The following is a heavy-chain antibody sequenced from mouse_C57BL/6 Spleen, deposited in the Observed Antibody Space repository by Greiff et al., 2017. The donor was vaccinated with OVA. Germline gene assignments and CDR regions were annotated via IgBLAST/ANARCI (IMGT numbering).Heavy chain of an antibody. CDR1: GYTFTSYW. J-gene: IGHJ3*01. D-gene: IGHD1-1*01. Sequence: QVQLQQSGAELVMPGASVKLSCKASGYTFTSYWMHWVKQRPGQGLEWIGEIDPSDSYTNYNQKFKGKSTLTVDKSSSTAYMQLSRLTSEDSAVYYCARGSSFAYWGQGTLVTVSA. CDR3: ARGSSFAY. V-gene: IGHV1-69*01. CDR2: IDPSDSYT.